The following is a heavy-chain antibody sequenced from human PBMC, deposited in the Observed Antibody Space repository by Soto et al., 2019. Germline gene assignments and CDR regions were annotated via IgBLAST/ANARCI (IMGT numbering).Heavy chain of an antibody. CDR2: IKSKTDGGTT. CDR3: TTDLGGSGWYSLVQLGTWFDP. Sequence: GGSLRLSCAASGFTFSNAWMSWVRQAPGKGLEWVGRIKSKTDGGTTDYAAPVKGRFTISRDDSKNTLYLQMNSLKTEDTAVYYCTTDLGGSGWYSLVQLGTWFDPWGQGTLVTVSS. D-gene: IGHD6-19*01. J-gene: IGHJ5*02. CDR1: GFTFSNAW. V-gene: IGHV3-15*01.